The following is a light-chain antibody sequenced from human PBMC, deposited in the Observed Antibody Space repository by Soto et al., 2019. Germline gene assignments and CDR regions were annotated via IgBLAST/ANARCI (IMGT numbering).Light chain of an antibody. CDR2: DAS. Sequence: EIVLTQSPVTLSLSPGGRATLSCRASQSVGSYLAWLQQKPGQAPRLLIYDASKRATGIPGRFSGSGSGTDFILTISSLEPEDFAVYYCQQRRDSITFGQGTRLEIK. CDR1: QSVGSY. CDR3: QQRRDSIT. J-gene: IGKJ5*01. V-gene: IGKV3-11*01.